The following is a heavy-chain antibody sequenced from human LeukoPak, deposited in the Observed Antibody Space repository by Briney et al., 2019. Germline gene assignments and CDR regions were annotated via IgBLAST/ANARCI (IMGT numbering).Heavy chain of an antibody. Sequence: WASVKVSCKASGYTFTSCAMHWVRQAPGQRLEWMGWINAGNGNTKYSQKFQGRVTITRDTSASTAYMELSSLRSEDTAVYYCARVKASSGWGAFDIWGQGTMVTVSS. CDR3: ARVKASSGWGAFDI. D-gene: IGHD6-19*01. V-gene: IGHV1-3*01. CDR1: GYTFTSCA. J-gene: IGHJ3*02. CDR2: INAGNGNT.